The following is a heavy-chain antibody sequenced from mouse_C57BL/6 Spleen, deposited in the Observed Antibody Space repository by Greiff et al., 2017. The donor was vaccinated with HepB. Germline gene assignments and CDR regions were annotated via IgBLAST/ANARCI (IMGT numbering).Heavy chain of an antibody. D-gene: IGHD2-3*01. J-gene: IGHJ3*01. Sequence: EVKLEESGPGMVKPSQSLSLTCTVTGYSITSGYDWHWIRHFPGNKLEWMGYISYSGSTNYNPSLKSRISITHDTSKNHFFLKLNSVTTEDTATYYCARGGGWLLRGFAYWGQGTLVTVSA. CDR1: GYSITSGYD. V-gene: IGHV3-1*01. CDR2: ISYSGST. CDR3: ARGGGWLLRGFAY.